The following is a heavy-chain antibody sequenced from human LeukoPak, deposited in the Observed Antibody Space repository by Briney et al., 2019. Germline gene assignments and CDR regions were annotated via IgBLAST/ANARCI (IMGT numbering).Heavy chain of an antibody. Sequence: PGGSLRLSCAASGFPFSTYAMHWVRQAPGKGLEWVSFIRSDGTITYYSDSVEGRFTISRDNSKNTLSLDMNSLRAEDTAVYFCVKDMSAFDFGGQGIMVTVSS. J-gene: IGHJ3*01. D-gene: IGHD3-16*01. CDR1: GFPFSTYA. CDR2: IRSDGTIT. CDR3: VKDMSAFDF. V-gene: IGHV3-30*02.